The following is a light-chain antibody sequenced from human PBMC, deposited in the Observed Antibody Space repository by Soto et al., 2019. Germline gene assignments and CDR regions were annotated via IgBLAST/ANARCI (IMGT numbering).Light chain of an antibody. CDR3: QKYNSYLWT. V-gene: IGKV1-5*03. CDR2: KAS. Sequence: DIQMTQSPSTVSASVGDRVTITCRASQNINTWLAWYQQKPGKAPKLLILKASSLESGVPSRFSGSGSGTEFTLTISSLQPDDFATYYCQKYNSYLWTFGQGTKVDI. J-gene: IGKJ1*01. CDR1: QNINTW.